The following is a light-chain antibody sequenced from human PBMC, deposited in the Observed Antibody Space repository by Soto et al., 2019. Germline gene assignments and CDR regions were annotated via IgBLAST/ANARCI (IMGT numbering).Light chain of an antibody. Sequence: DIQMTQSPSTLPASVGDRVTITCRASQSISSWLAWYQQKPGKAPKLLIYDASSLESGVPSRFSGSGSGTEFTLTISSLQPDDFATYYCQHHPAFGGGTKVDIK. V-gene: IGKV1-5*01. CDR1: QSISSW. CDR2: DAS. J-gene: IGKJ4*01. CDR3: QHHPA.